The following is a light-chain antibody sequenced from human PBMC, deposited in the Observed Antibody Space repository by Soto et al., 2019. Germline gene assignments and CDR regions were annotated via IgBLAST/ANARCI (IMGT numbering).Light chain of an antibody. CDR1: QSVSSN. V-gene: IGKV3-15*01. CDR3: QQYNNWPPLT. J-gene: IGKJ4*01. CDR2: GAS. Sequence: EIVMTQSPATLSVSPGERATLSCRASQSVSSNLAWYQQKPGQAPRLLIYGASTRATGIPARFSGSGSGTEYTLTISSLQSEDIAVYYCQQYNNWPPLTFGGGTTVESK.